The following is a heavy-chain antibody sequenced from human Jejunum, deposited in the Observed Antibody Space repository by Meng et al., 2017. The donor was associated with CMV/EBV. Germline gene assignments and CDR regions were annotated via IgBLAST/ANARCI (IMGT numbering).Heavy chain of an antibody. Sequence: QVQLQEPGQVLVKPSETLSLTCTVSGDSIRDYFWTWIRQPAGKGLEWIARVYSTGTTDYNPSLKSRVTMSVDVSKNQFSLKLNSVTAADTAVYYCARIGVATAFDYWGQGTLVTVSS. J-gene: IGHJ4*02. CDR1: GDSIRDYF. V-gene: IGHV4-4*07. CDR3: ARIGVATAFDY. D-gene: IGHD5-12*01. CDR2: VYSTGTT.